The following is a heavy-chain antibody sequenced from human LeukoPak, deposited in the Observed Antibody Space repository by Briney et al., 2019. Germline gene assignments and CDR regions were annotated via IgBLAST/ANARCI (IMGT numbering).Heavy chain of an antibody. CDR1: GFTFSSYW. CDR3: ARVGYSYGPYYYYYMDV. Sequence: PGGSLRLSCAASGFTFSSYWMSWFRRAPGKGLEWVANIKQDGSEKYYVDSVKGRFTISRDNAKNSLYLQMNSLRAEDTAVYYCARVGYSYGPYYYYYMDVWGKGTTVTVSS. J-gene: IGHJ6*03. D-gene: IGHD5-18*01. CDR2: IKQDGSEK. V-gene: IGHV3-7*01.